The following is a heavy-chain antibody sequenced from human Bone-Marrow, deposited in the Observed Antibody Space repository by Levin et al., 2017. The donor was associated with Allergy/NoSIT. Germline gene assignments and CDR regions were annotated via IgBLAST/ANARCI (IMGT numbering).Heavy chain of an antibody. V-gene: IGHV5-51*01. J-gene: IGHJ4*02. CDR1: GFRFTDYW. D-gene: IGHD7-27*01. Sequence: KRGESLKISCKGSGFRFTDYWIGWVRQRPGKGLEWMGIIFPADSDMSYSPSFQGQITISADNSINTAYLQWSSLKASDTAMYYCARRGGLGTPIFDFWGQGSLVTVSS. CDR3: ARRGGLGTPIFDF. CDR2: IFPADSDM.